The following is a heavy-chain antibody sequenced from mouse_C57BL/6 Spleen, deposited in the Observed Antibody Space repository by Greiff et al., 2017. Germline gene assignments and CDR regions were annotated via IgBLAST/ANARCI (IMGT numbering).Heavy chain of an antibody. CDR3: TRRGYYYGSYWYFDV. Sequence: QVQLQQSGAELVRPGASVTLSCKASGYTFTDYEMHWVKQPPVHGLEWIGAIDPETGGTAYNQKFKGKAILTADKSSSTAYMELRSLTSEDSAVYFGTRRGYYYGSYWYFDVWGTGTTVTVSS. J-gene: IGHJ1*03. CDR2: IDPETGGT. D-gene: IGHD1-1*01. V-gene: IGHV1-15*01. CDR1: GYTFTDYE.